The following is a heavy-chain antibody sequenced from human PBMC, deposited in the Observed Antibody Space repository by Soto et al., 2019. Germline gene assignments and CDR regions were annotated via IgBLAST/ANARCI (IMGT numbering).Heavy chain of an antibody. CDR1: GFTFSSYS. Sequence: VQLVESGGGLVKPGGSLRLSCAASGFTFSSYSMNWVRQAPGKGLEWVSSISCSTSYIYYADSVKGRFTISRDNAKNCLHLHMNSLRAEYTAVNHCARVLDYCEPYNYHVMAVWGQETTVPVSS. CDR2: ISCSTSYI. J-gene: IGHJ6*02. CDR3: ARVLDYCEPYNYHVMAV. V-gene: IGHV3-21*01. D-gene: IGHD3-22*01.